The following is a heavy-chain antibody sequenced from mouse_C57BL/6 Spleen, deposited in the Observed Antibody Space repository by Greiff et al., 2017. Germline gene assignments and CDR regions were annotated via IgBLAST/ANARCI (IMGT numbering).Heavy chain of an antibody. J-gene: IGHJ1*03. Sequence: EVKLVESGEGLVKPGGSLKLSCAASGFTFSSYAMSWVRQTPEKRLEWVAYISSGGDYIYYADTVKGRFTISRDNARNTLYLQMSSLKSEDTAMYYCTRDEGYYRYFDVWGTGTTVTVSS. CDR2: ISSGGDYI. V-gene: IGHV5-9-1*02. CDR3: TRDEGYYRYFDV. CDR1: GFTFSSYA.